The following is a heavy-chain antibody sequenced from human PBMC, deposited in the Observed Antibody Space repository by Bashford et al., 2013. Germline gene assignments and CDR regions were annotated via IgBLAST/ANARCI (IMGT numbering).Heavy chain of an antibody. CDR1: GYSFASYW. CDR3: ARQMRDYTELYFDY. Sequence: GESLKISCKGSGYSFASYWIGWVRQMPGKGLEWMGIIYPGDSDTRYSPSFQGQVTISADKSISTAYLQWSSLKASDTAMYYCARQMRDYTELYFDYVGPGNPGHRLL. V-gene: IGHV5-51*01. J-gene: IGHJ4*02. CDR2: IYPGDSDT. D-gene: IGHD4-11*01.